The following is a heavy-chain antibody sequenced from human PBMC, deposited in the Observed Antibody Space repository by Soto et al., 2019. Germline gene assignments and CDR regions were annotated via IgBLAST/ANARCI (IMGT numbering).Heavy chain of an antibody. CDR3: AKNYYFDH. J-gene: IGHJ4*02. CDR2: INVDDST. V-gene: IGHV3-23*01. CDR1: GFTFSAYA. Sequence: EVQLLESGGGLVQPGGSLRLSCAASGFTFSAYAMSWVRQAPGKGLEWVSSINVDDSTYYADSVKGRFTISRDNSKSTVFLELSSLRVEDTATFYCAKNYYFDHWGQGAHVTVSS.